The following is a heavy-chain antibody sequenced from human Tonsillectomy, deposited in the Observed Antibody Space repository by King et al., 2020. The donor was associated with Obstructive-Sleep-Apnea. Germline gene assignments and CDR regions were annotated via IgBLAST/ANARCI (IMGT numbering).Heavy chain of an antibody. CDR3: ARDRAPFYDFIGYYGMDV. V-gene: IGHV3-48*04. CDR2: ISSSSSTI. J-gene: IGHJ6*02. CDR1: GFTFSSYS. Sequence: VQLVESGGGLVQPGGSLRLSCAASGFTFSSYSMNWVRQAPGEGLEWVSYISSSSSTISYAASVKGRFTISRDNAKNSLYLQMNSLRAEDTAVYYCARDRAPFYDFIGYYGMDVWGQGTTVTVSS. D-gene: IGHD3-3*01.